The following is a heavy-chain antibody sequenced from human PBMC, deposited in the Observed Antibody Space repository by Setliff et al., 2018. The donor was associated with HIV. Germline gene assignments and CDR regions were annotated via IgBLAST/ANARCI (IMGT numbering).Heavy chain of an antibody. CDR2: MHYSGRT. CDR3: ARWGETTGIKAFDL. Sequence: SETLSLTCTVSDNSITNYYWNWIRQPPGKGLEWIGYMHYSGRTSYNPSLKSRVTTSVNTSKNQLSLNLSSVTAADTAVYYCARWGETTGIKAFDLWGQGTLVTVSS. V-gene: IGHV4-59*01. J-gene: IGHJ4*02. D-gene: IGHD1-1*01. CDR1: DNSITNYY.